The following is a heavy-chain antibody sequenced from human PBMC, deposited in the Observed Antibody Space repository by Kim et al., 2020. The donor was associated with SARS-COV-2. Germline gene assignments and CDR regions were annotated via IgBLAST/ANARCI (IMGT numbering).Heavy chain of an antibody. D-gene: IGHD2-21*02. V-gene: IGHV3-30*18. CDR2: ISYDGSNK. CDR3: AKDLYLGVVTPSWIDY. J-gene: IGHJ4*02. Sequence: GGSLRLSCAASGFTFSNYGMHWVRQAPGKGLEWVAVISYDGSNKYYADSVKGRFTISRDNSKNTVYLQMNSLRAEDTAVFYCAKDLYLGVVTPSWIDYWGQGTLVTVSS. CDR1: GFTFSNYG.